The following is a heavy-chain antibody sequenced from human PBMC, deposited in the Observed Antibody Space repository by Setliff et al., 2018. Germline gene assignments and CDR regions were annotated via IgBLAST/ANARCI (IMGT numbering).Heavy chain of an antibody. CDR1: GFTLSHNW. CDR2: INNDGSVT. V-gene: IGHV3-74*01. J-gene: IGHJ6*02. CDR3: ARDGVSYAMDV. Sequence: GGSLRLSCAASGFTLSHNWMNWVRQGPGKGLVWVSYINNDGSVTKYGDSVKGRFTISRDNAKNTLYLQMNSLRAEDTVVYSCARDGVSYAMDVWGHGTTVTVSS.